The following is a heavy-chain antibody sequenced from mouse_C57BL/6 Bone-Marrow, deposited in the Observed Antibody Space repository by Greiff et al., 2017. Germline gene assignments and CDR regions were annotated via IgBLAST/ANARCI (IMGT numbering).Heavy chain of an antibody. J-gene: IGHJ2*01. D-gene: IGHD1-1*01. V-gene: IGHV3-6*01. CDR1: GYSITSGYY. CDR3: ARAPITTVVAYFDY. CDR2: ISYDGSN. Sequence: VQLKQSGPGLVKPSQSLSLTCSVTGYSITSGYYWNWIRQFPGNKLEWMGYISYDGSNNYNPSLKNRISITRDTSKNQFFLKLNSVTTEDTATYYCARAPITTVVAYFDYWGQGTTLTVSS.